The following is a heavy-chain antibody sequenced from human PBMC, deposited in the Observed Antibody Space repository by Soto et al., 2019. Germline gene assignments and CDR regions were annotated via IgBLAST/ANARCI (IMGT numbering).Heavy chain of an antibody. CDR3: AKDAIHVLRGYTYVAGGMDV. CDR1: GFTFDDYA. Sequence: EVQLVESGGDLVQPGRSLRLSCAASGFTFDDYAMHWVRLAPGKGLEWVSGISWNSGDIYYADSVKGRFTISRDNAKNSLYLHMNSLRPDDTAMYYCAKDAIHVLRGYTYVAGGMDVWGQGTTVTVAS. V-gene: IGHV3-9*01. CDR2: ISWNSGDI. D-gene: IGHD5-18*01. J-gene: IGHJ6*02.